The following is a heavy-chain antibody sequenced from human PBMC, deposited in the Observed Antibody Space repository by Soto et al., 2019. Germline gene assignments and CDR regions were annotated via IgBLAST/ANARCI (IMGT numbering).Heavy chain of an antibody. CDR2: IKSQIDEGTT. CDR1: GFTFNRVW. V-gene: IGHV3-15*01. J-gene: IGHJ5*02. Sequence: EVQLVESGGGLVKPGGSLRLSCAASGFTFNRVWMTWVRQAPGKGLEWVGRIKSQIDEGTTDYAAPVKGRFTISRDDSKNTLYLQMNSLQTEDTAVYYCATSAPYRGYVLDHWGQGTLVTVSS. D-gene: IGHD5-12*01. CDR3: ATSAPYRGYVLDH.